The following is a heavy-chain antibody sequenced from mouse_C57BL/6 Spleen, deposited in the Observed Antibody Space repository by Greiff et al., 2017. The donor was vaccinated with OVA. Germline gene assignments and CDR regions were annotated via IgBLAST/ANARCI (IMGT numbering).Heavy chain of an antibody. CDR1: GYTFTDHT. Sequence: VQGVESDAELVKPGASVKISCKVSGYTFTDHTIHWMKQRPEQGLEWIGYIYPRDGSTKYNEKFKGKATLTADKSSSTAYMQLNSLTSEDSAVYFCARGGTYYYGSSWGFDVWGTGTTVTVSS. CDR2: IYPRDGST. D-gene: IGHD1-1*01. J-gene: IGHJ1*03. V-gene: IGHV1-78*01. CDR3: ARGGTYYYGSSWGFDV.